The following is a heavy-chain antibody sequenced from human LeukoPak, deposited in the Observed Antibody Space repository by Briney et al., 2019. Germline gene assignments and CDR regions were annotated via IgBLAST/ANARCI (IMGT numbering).Heavy chain of an antibody. CDR1: GYTFTDYY. Sequence: ASVKVSCKVSGYTFTDYYMHWVQHAPGKGLEWMGLVAPEDGETIYAEKFQGRVTITADTSTDTASMELSSLKSEDTAVYYGAKLYCSSTSCYHFDIWGQGTMVTVSS. J-gene: IGHJ3*02. CDR3: AKLYCSSTSCYHFDI. CDR2: VAPEDGET. D-gene: IGHD2-2*01. V-gene: IGHV1-69-2*01.